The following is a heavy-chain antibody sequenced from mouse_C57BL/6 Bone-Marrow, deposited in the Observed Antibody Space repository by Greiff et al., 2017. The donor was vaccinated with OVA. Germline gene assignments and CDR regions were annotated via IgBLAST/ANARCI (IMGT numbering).Heavy chain of an antibody. Sequence: EVQRVESGPSLVRPSQTLSLTCTVTGFSINSDCYWIWIRQFPGNKLEYIGYTFYSGITYYNPSLESRTYITRDTSKNQFSLKLSSVTTEDTATYYGAGEYRYYFYYFDYWGQGTTLTVSS. CDR1: GFSINSDCY. V-gene: IGHV3-3*01. D-gene: IGHD2-12*01. J-gene: IGHJ2*01. CDR2: TFYSGIT. CDR3: AGEYRYYFYYFDY.